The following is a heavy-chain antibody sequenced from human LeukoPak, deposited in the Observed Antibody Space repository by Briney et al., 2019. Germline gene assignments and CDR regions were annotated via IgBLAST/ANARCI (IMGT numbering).Heavy chain of an antibody. J-gene: IGHJ6*02. Sequence: GSSVKVSCKASGGTFSSYAISWVRQAPGQGLEWMGGIIPIFGTANYAQKFQGRVTITADESTSTAYMELSSLRSEDTAVYYCARGLYDCSSTSCYSQAYYYYGMDVWGQGTTVTVSS. D-gene: IGHD2-2*01. CDR2: IIPIFGTA. CDR3: ARGLYDCSSTSCYSQAYYYYGMDV. CDR1: GGTFSSYA. V-gene: IGHV1-69*01.